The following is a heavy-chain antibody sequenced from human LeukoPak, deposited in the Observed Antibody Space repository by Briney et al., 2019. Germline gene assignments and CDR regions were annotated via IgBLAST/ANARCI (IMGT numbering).Heavy chain of an antibody. CDR2: FDPGMAET. J-gene: IGHJ4*02. CDR3: APGHEYGLLDN. Sequence: ASVKVSCKVSGYSLSELTMHWVRHAPGKGLEWMGGFDPGMAETIYAEKFQGRITMTEDTSTDTAYMELSSLRSEDTAVYYCAPGHEYGLLDNCGQGTLVTVSS. V-gene: IGHV1-24*01. D-gene: IGHD4-17*01. CDR1: GYSLSELT.